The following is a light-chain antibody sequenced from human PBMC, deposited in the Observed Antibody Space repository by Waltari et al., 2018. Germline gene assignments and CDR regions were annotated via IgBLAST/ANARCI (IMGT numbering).Light chain of an antibody. Sequence: EIVLTQSPGTLSLSPGERATLSCRASQSVSSTFLAWYQQKPGQAPRLLIYGASNRATGIPDRFSGSGSGTDFTLTINRLEPEDFAVYYCQQYGSSPPIFSCGRGNKVNI. J-gene: IGKJ4*01. CDR1: QSVSSTF. CDR3: QQYGSSPPIFS. V-gene: IGKV3-20*01. CDR2: GAS.